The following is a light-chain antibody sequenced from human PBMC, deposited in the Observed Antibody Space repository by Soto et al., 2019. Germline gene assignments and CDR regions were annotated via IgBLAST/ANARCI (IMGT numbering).Light chain of an antibody. Sequence: DIVMTQSPDSLAVSLGERATINCKSSQSVLYSSNNKNYLAWYQQKPGQPPKLLIYWASSRESGVPERFSGSGSGTDFTLTISSLQAEDVAVYYCQQHYNTLLTFGPGTKVDIK. CDR2: WAS. CDR1: QSVLYSSNNKNY. J-gene: IGKJ3*01. V-gene: IGKV4-1*01. CDR3: QQHYNTLLT.